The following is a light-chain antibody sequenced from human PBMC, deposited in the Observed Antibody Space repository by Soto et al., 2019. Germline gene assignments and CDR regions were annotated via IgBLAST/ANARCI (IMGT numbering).Light chain of an antibody. CDR2: GAS. CDR1: QNINNL. Sequence: TQSPATLSVSPGEGATLSCRASQNINNLLAWYQQRPGQSPRLLFYGASTRATGVPARFSGSGSGTEFTLAISSLQSEDFAVYYCQQYHNWPITFGQGTRLEIK. V-gene: IGKV3-15*01. J-gene: IGKJ5*01. CDR3: QQYHNWPIT.